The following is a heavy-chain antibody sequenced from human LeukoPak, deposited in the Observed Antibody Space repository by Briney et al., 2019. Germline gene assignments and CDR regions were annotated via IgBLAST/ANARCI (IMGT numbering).Heavy chain of an antibody. J-gene: IGHJ6*02. CDR1: GFTFISYR. D-gene: IGHD5-12*01. CDR3: ARSGFYYCYGMRV. V-gene: IGHV3-21*01. Sequence: GGSLRLTFAASGFTFISYRMNWVRQAPGKGLEWVSSISSSSSYIYYADSVKGRFTISRDNAKNSLYLQMNSLRAEDTAVYYCARSGFYYCYGMRVWGQGTTVTVSS. CDR2: ISSSSSYI.